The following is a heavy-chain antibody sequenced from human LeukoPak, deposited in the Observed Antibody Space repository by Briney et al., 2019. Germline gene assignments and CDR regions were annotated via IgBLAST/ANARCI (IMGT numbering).Heavy chain of an antibody. CDR3: ASTNDFGDYVGA. Sequence: PSETLSLTCAVSGGSVSSGGFSWSWIRQPPGKGLEWIGYMYHGGSTYYNPSLESRLTISVDRSKNQFSLKLSFVTAADTAVYYCASTNDFGDYVGAWGQGTLVTVSS. V-gene: IGHV4-30-2*01. CDR1: GGSVSSGGFS. J-gene: IGHJ5*02. D-gene: IGHD4-17*01. CDR2: MYHGGST.